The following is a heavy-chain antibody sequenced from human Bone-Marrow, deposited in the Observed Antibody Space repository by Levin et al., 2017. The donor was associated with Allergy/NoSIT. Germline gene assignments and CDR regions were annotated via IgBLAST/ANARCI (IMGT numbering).Heavy chain of an antibody. V-gene: IGHV3-23*01. Sequence: GGSRRLSCAASGFTFRSYAMSWVRQAPGKGLEWVSGISGSGGSTYYADSVKGRFTISRDTSKNTVYLQVNSLRAEDTAVYHCAKHRGEYGSSPFDYWGQGTLVTVSS. J-gene: IGHJ4*02. D-gene: IGHD6-6*01. CDR3: AKHRGEYGSSPFDY. CDR2: ISGSGGST. CDR1: GFTFRSYA.